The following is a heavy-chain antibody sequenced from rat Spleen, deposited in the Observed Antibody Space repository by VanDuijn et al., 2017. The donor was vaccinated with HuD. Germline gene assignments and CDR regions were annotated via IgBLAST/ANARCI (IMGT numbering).Heavy chain of an antibody. CDR2: ITNTGGST. Sequence: EVQLVETGGGLVQPGRSLKLSCVASGFTFNNYWMTWIRQAPGKGLEWVASITNTGGSTYYPDSVKGRFTISRDNARGTLYLQMDSLRSEDTATYYCARHNSGYGVMDAWGQGASVTVSS. J-gene: IGHJ4*01. D-gene: IGHD4-3*01. CDR3: ARHNSGYGVMDA. V-gene: IGHV5-31*01. CDR1: GFTFNNYW.